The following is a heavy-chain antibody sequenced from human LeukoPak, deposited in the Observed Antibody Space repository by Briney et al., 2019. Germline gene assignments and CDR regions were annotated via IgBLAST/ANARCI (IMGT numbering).Heavy chain of an antibody. J-gene: IGHJ4*02. V-gene: IGHV3-23*01. CDR2: ITGSGGST. CDR1: GFTFSTYA. Sequence: GGSLRLSCAASGFTFSTYAMSWVRQVPGKGLEWVSTITGSGGSTYYADSVKGRFTISRDNSKNTLYLKMSSLRAEDTAVYYCAKGSRIVGSTTSDYWGQGTLVTVSS. D-gene: IGHD1-26*01. CDR3: AKGSRIVGSTTSDY.